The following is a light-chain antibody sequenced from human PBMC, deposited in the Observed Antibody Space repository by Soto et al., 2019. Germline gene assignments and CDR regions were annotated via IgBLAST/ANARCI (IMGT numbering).Light chain of an antibody. J-gene: IGKJ5*01. CDR3: QQYGSSIT. Sequence: EIVLTQSPGTLSLSPGERATLSCRASQSFSSSYLAWYQQKPGQAPRLLIYGASSRATGIPDRFSGSGSGTDFTLTISRLEPEDFAVYYCQQYGSSITFGQGTRLETK. CDR2: GAS. V-gene: IGKV3-20*01. CDR1: QSFSSSY.